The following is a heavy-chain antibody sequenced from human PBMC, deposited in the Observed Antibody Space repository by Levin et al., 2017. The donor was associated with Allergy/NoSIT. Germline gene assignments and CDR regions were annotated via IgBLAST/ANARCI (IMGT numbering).Heavy chain of an antibody. J-gene: IGHJ3*02. CDR1: GFTFSSYW. V-gene: IGHV3-7*04. CDR2: TKQDGTKN. Sequence: GESLKISCAASGFTFSSYWMSWVRQAPGKGLEWVANTKQDGTKNYYVDSVKGRFTISKDNPKNSVYLQMTSLRVEDTAVYYCARNWRSAFDIWGQGTVVTVSS. D-gene: IGHD2-8*02. CDR3: ARNWRSAFDI.